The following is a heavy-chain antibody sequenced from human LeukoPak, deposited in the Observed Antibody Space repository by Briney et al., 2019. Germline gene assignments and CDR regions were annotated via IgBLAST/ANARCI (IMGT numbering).Heavy chain of an antibody. CDR1: GFTFSSYW. CDR2: INSDGSST. Sequence: GGPLRLSCAASGFTFSSYWMHWVRQAPGKGLVWVSRINSDGSSTSYADSVKGRFTISRDNAKNTLYLQMNSLRAEDTAVYYCARVLIATNWFDPWGQGTLVTVSS. CDR3: ARVLIATNWFDP. D-gene: IGHD5-24*01. V-gene: IGHV3-74*01. J-gene: IGHJ5*02.